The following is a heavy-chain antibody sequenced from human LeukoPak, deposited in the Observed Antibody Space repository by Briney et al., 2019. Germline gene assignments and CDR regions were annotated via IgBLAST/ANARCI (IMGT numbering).Heavy chain of an antibody. CDR1: GFTFSGYW. J-gene: IGHJ5*02. D-gene: IGHD1-1*01. V-gene: IGHV3-7*01. CDR3: ASSLERRNNWFDP. Sequence: GGSLRLSCAASGFTFSGYWMSWVRHAPGKGLEWVANIKQDGSEKYYVDSVKGRFTISRDSAKNSLYLQMNSLRAEDTAVYYCASSLERRNNWFDPWGQGTLVTVSS. CDR2: IKQDGSEK.